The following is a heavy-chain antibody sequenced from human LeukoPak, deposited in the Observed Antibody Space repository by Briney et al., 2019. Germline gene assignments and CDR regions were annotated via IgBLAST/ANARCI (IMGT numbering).Heavy chain of an antibody. J-gene: IGHJ4*02. CDR3: AKPSYYRSGSYYNGPFDY. Sequence: GGSLRLSCAASGFTFSSYWMNWVRQPPGKGLEWVANIKPDGSEKYYVDSVKGRFTISRDNAKNSLYLQMNNLRVEDTAVYYCAKPSYYRSGSYYNGPFDYWGQGTLVTVSS. V-gene: IGHV3-7*01. D-gene: IGHD3-10*01. CDR1: GFTFSSYW. CDR2: IKPDGSEK.